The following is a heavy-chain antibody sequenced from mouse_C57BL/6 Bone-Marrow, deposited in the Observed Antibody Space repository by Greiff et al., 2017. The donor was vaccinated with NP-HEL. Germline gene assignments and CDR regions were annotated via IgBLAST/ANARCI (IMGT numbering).Heavy chain of an antibody. CDR3: ARDTIYYYGRYAMDY. V-gene: IGHV3-3*01. J-gene: IGHJ4*01. CDR2: TFYSGIT. D-gene: IGHD1-1*01. Sequence: ESGPSLVRPSQTLSLTCTVTGFSINSDCYWIWIRQFPGNKLEYIGYTFYSGITYYNPSLESRTYITRDTSKNQFSLKLSSVTTEDTATYYCARDTIYYYGRYAMDYWGQGTSVTVSS. CDR1: GFSINSDCY.